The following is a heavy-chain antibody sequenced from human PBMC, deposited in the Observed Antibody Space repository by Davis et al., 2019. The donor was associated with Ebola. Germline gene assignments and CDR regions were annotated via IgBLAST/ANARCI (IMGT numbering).Heavy chain of an antibody. CDR1: GGSISSSSYY. J-gene: IGHJ6*02. V-gene: IGHV4-39*07. D-gene: IGHD2-2*01. CDR3: ARDGVVPAANYGMDV. Sequence: MPSETLSLTCTVSGGSISSSSYYWGWIRQPPGKGLEWIGSIYYSGSTNYNPSLKSRVTISVDTSKNQFSLKLSSVTAADTAVYYCARDGVVPAANYGMDVWGQGTTVTVSS. CDR2: IYYSGST.